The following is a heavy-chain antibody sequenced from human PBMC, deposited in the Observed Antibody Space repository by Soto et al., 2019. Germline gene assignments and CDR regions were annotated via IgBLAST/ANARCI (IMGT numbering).Heavy chain of an antibody. CDR3: AKAVGDY. CDR1: GFIASNYA. D-gene: IGHD1-26*01. V-gene: IGHV3-23*01. CDR2: FSGSGGAT. J-gene: IGHJ4*02. Sequence: GGSLRLSCAASGFIASNYAMSWVRQAPGKGLEWVSGFSGSGGATFYADSVKGRFTISRDSSKNTIYLQMDRLRADDTAVYYCAKAVGDYWGRGSLVTVYS.